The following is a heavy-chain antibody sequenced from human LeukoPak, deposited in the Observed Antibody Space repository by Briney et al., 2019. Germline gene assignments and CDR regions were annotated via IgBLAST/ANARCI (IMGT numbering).Heavy chain of an antibody. V-gene: IGHV4-39*01. Sequence: SETLPLTCSVSGDSITATSYYWAWIRQPPGEGLEWIGSIYYSGNTNYDPSLQSRVTISVDTSKNQFSLSLSSVTAADTAVYYCARQIRYTYDPNWFHPWGQGTLVTVSS. J-gene: IGHJ5*02. CDR1: GDSITATSYY. D-gene: IGHD5-12*01. CDR2: IYYSGNT. CDR3: ARQIRYTYDPNWFHP.